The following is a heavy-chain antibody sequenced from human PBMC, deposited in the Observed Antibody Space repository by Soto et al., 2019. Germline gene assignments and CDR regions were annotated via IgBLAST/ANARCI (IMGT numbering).Heavy chain of an antibody. Sequence: QVQLVQSGAEVKKPGASVKVSCKASGYTFTSQYTHWVRQAPGQGLEWMGRISPSGGSKNYAQKFQGRVTMTRDTSTITVYMEMFSLRSEDTAVYYCATAGILSNYGFDVWGRGTTGTVSS. J-gene: IGHJ6*02. CDR1: GYTFTSQY. V-gene: IGHV1-46*01. CDR2: ISPSGGSK. CDR3: ATAGILSNYGFDV.